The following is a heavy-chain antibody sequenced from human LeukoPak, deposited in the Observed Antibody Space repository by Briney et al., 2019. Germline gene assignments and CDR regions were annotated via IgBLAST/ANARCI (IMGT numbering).Heavy chain of an antibody. CDR3: ARSYGDYYYYGMDV. CDR2: IYYSGST. D-gene: IGHD4-17*01. V-gene: IGHV4-31*03. J-gene: IGHJ6*02. CDR1: GGSISSGGYY. Sequence: PSQTLSLTYTVSGGSISSGGYYWSWIRQHPGKGLEWIGYIYYSGSTYYNPSLKSRVTISVDTSKNQFSLKLSSVTAADTAVYYCARSYGDYYYYGMDVWGQGTTVTVSS.